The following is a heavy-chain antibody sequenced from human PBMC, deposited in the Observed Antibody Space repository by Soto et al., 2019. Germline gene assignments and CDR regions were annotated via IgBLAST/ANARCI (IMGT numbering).Heavy chain of an antibody. CDR3: ARESSGYPSFDY. CDR2: IWYDGSNK. CDR1: GFTFSSYG. V-gene: IGHV3-33*01. D-gene: IGHD3-22*01. Sequence: GGSMRLSCAASGFTFSSYGMHWVRQAPGKGLEWVAVIWYDGSNKYYADSGKGRFTISRDNSKNTLYLQMNSLRAEDTAVYYCARESSGYPSFDYWGQGTLGTVS. J-gene: IGHJ4*02.